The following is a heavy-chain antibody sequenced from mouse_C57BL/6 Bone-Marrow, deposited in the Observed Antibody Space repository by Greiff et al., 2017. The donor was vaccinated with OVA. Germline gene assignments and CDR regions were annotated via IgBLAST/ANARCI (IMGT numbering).Heavy chain of an antibody. Sequence: VQRVESGGGLVKPGGSLKLSCAASGFTFSSYAMSWVRQTPEKRLEWVATICDGGSYTYYPDNVKGRFTISRDNAKNNLYLQMSHVKSEDTAMYCCARVNATITAFAYWGQGTLVTVSA. D-gene: IGHD2-4*01. CDR2: ICDGGSYT. V-gene: IGHV5-4*01. CDR3: ARVNATITAFAY. J-gene: IGHJ3*01. CDR1: GFTFSSYA.